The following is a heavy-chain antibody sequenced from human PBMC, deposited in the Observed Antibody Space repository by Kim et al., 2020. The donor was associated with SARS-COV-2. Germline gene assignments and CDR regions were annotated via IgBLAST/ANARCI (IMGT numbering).Heavy chain of an antibody. J-gene: IGHJ4*02. CDR2: K. D-gene: IGHD5-12*01. CDR3: ARDRRWLQLDY. V-gene: IGHV2-5*01. Sequence: KPYSPSLKTRLTITKDTSKNQVVLTMANVDPVDTATYYCARDRRWLQLDYWGQGILVTVSS.